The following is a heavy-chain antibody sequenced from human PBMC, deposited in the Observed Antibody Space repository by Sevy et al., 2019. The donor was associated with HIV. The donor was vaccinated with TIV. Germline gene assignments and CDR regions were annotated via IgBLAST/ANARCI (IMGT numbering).Heavy chain of an antibody. CDR1: GFTFIRYN. J-gene: IGHJ4*02. V-gene: IGHV3-21*06. CDR3: ARGPPDGSYDYFDY. Sequence: GSLRLSCAASGFTFIRYNMNWVRQAPGKGLEWVSSVSGSSNYIYYAEALKGRFIISRDNVKDTLSLQMNSLRADDTAVYYCARGPPDGSYDYFDYWGQGTLVTVSS. CDR2: VSGSSNYI. D-gene: IGHD1-26*01.